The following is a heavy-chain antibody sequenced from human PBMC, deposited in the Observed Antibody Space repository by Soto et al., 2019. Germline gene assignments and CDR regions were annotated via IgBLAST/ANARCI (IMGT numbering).Heavy chain of an antibody. CDR3: ARHVPAAGYYYGMDV. CDR2: IIPIFGTA. J-gene: IGHJ6*02. V-gene: IGHV1-69*12. D-gene: IGHD2-2*01. Sequence: QVQLVQSGAEVKKPGSSVKVSCKASGGTFSSYAISWVRQAPGQGLEWMGGIIPIFGTANYAQKFQGRVTSTADYSTSTANMGLSSMRSEDTAVYYCARHVPAAGYYYGMDVWGQGTTVTVSS. CDR1: GGTFSSYA.